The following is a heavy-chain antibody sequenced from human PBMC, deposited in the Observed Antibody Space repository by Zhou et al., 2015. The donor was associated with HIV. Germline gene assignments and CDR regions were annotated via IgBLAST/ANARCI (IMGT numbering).Heavy chain of an antibody. Sequence: QVQLVQSGAEVKKPGSSVKVSCKPSEGTFSSYGISWVRQAPGQGLEWMGGITPVLGTAKYAQKFQGRVSFTADRSTSTAYMELRSLRSDDTAVYYCARDRGGGNPSRTWRYFDLWGRWHPRSTVSS. CDR2: ITPVLGTA. J-gene: IGHJ2*01. V-gene: IGHV1-69*06. CDR3: ARDRGGGNPSRTWRYFDL. D-gene: IGHD3-16*01. CDR1: EGTFSSYG.